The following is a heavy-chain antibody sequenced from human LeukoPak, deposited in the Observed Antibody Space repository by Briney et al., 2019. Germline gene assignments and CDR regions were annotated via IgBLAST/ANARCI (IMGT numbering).Heavy chain of an antibody. D-gene: IGHD2-8*02. V-gene: IGHV3-23*01. J-gene: IGHJ4*02. CDR3: ATYRQVLLPFES. CDR2: IFPSGGEI. Sequence: GGSLRLSCAASGFTFSTFAMIWVRQPPGKGVEGVSRIFPSGGEIHYADSVRGRFTISRDNSTSTLSLQMNSLRAEDTAIYYCATYRQVLLPFESWGQGTLVTVSS. CDR1: GFTFSTFA.